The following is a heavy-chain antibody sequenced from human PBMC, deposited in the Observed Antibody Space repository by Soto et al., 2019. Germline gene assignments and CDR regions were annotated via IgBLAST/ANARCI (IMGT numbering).Heavy chain of an antibody. J-gene: IGHJ6*02. V-gene: IGHV4-59*12. CDR3: SSPYYYYGMDV. D-gene: IGHD6-13*01. CDR2: ISYLGNT. CDR1: GGSISTYY. Sequence: PSETLSLTCNISGGSISTYYWTWIRQSPGKGLEWIGYISYLGNTNYNPSLKSRVTISVDTPKNQFSLKLGSVTAADTAVYYCSSPYYYYGMDVWGQGNTVAVYS.